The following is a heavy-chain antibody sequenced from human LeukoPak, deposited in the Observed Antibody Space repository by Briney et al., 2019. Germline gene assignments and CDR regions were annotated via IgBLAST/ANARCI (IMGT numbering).Heavy chain of an antibody. J-gene: IGHJ4*02. V-gene: IGHV3-23*01. Sequence: GGSLRLSCAASGFTFSSYAMSWVRQAPGKGLEWVSVISDGGGSTYYADSVKGRFTVSRDNSKNTLYVQMNSLRAGDTAVYYCAKGGKSTSGFDSWGQGTLVTVSS. D-gene: IGHD2/OR15-2a*01. CDR3: AKGGKSTSGFDS. CDR1: GFTFSSYA. CDR2: ISDGGGST.